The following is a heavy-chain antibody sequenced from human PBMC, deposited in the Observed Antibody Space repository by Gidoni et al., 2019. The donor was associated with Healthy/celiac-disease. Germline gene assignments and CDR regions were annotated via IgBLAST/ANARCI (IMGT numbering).Heavy chain of an antibody. CDR1: GYTFTTYG. Sequence: QVQLVQSGAEVKTPRASVKVSCKASGYTFTTYGISWVRQAPGQGLEWMGWVSAYNGNKNYAQKLHGRDTMTTDTSTSTAYRELRSLRSDDTAVYYCARVTLVPDCSGGSCSGLDYWGQGTLVTVSS. CDR3: ARVTLVPDCSGGSCSGLDY. V-gene: IGHV1-18*01. J-gene: IGHJ4*02. CDR2: VSAYNGNK. D-gene: IGHD2-15*01.